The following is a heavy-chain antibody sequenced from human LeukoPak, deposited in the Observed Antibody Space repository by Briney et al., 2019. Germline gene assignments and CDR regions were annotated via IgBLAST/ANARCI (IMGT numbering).Heavy chain of an antibody. J-gene: IGHJ6*03. V-gene: IGHV3-30*02. Sequence: GGSLRLSCAASGFTFTNYGMHWVRQAPGKGLEWVSFIRYDGSNKYYADSVKGRFTISRDTSKRMLYLRMSSLRAEDTAVYYCAKDGSAFREYYMDVWGKGTTVTVSS. D-gene: IGHD5-12*01. CDR1: GFTFTNYG. CDR2: IRYDGSNK. CDR3: AKDGSAFREYYMDV.